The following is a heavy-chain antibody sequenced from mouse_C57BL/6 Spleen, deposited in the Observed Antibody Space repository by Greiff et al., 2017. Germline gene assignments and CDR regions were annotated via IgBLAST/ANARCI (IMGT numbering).Heavy chain of an antibody. D-gene: IGHD2-3*01. CDR1: GYAFSSSW. CDR3: ARQGDDGYYEGYFDV. Sequence: VQLQQSGPELVKPGASVKISCKASGYAFSSSWMNWVKQRPGKGLEWIGRIYPGDGDTNYNGKFKGKATLTADKSSSTAYMQLSSLTSEDSAVYFCARQGDDGYYEGYFDVWGTGTTVTVSS. V-gene: IGHV1-82*01. J-gene: IGHJ1*03. CDR2: IYPGDGDT.